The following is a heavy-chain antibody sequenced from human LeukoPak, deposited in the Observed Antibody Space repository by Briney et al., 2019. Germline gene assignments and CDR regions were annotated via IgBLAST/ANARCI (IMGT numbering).Heavy chain of an antibody. CDR1: GYTFTSYG. Sequence: ASVKVSXKASGYTFTSYGISWVRQAPGQGLEWMGWISAYNGNTNYAQKLQGRVTMTTDTSTSTAYMELRSLRSDDTAVYHCAREYYYDSLNWFDPWGQGTLVTVSS. D-gene: IGHD3-22*01. V-gene: IGHV1-18*01. CDR2: ISAYNGNT. J-gene: IGHJ5*02. CDR3: AREYYYDSLNWFDP.